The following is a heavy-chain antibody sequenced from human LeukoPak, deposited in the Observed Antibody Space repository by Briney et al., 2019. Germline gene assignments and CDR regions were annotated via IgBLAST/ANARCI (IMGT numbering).Heavy chain of an antibody. V-gene: IGHV1-18*01. CDR1: GYTFTSYG. Sequence: GASVKASCKASGYTFTSYGISWVRQAPGQGLEWMGWISAYNGNTNYAQKLQGRVTMTTDTSTSTAYMELRSLRSDDTAVYYCARDREDDILTGYHLGHYYYYGMDVWGQGTTVTVSS. D-gene: IGHD3-9*01. CDR3: ARDREDDILTGYHLGHYYYYGMDV. J-gene: IGHJ6*02. CDR2: ISAYNGNT.